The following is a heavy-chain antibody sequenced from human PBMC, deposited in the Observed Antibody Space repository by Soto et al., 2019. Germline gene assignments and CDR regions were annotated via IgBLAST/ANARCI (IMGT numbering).Heavy chain of an antibody. CDR1: GGSISSSSYY. V-gene: IGHV4-39*01. CDR3: ARLVGLDTAMVPDYYYYNYMDV. Sequence: SETLSLTCTVSGGSISSSSYYWGWIRQPPGKGLEWIGSIYYSGSTYYNPSLKSRVTISVDTSKNQFSLKLSSVTAADTAVYYCARLVGLDTAMVPDYYYYNYMDVWGKGTTVTVSS. CDR2: IYYSGST. D-gene: IGHD5-18*01. J-gene: IGHJ6*03.